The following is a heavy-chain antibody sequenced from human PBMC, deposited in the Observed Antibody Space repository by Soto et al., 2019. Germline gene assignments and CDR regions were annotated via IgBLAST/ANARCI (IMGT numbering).Heavy chain of an antibody. D-gene: IGHD6-19*01. CDR1: GYTFTSYD. CDR2: MNPNSGNT. Sequence: ASVKVSCKASGYTFTSYDINWVRQATGQGLEWMGWMNPNSGNTGYAQKFQGRVTMTRNTSISTAYMELSSLRSEDTAVYYCARGILGSGWNHYYYMDVWGKGTTVTVSS. V-gene: IGHV1-8*01. J-gene: IGHJ6*03. CDR3: ARGILGSGWNHYYYMDV.